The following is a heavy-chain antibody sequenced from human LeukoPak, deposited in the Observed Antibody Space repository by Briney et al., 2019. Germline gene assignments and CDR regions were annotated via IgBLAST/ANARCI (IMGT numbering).Heavy chain of an antibody. J-gene: IGHJ3*01. CDR3: ARHEGHCTGGDCYSNAFDV. V-gene: IGHV4-59*08. CDR2: IFHSGST. D-gene: IGHD2-15*01. CDR1: RGSISRYY. Sequence: SETLSLTCSVSRGSISRYYWSWIRRPPGKGLEWIGYIFHSGSTKYNPSLKSRVTISLDTSNQQFSLKLTSVTATDTAVYFCARHEGHCTGGDCYSNAFDVWGQGTMVTVSS.